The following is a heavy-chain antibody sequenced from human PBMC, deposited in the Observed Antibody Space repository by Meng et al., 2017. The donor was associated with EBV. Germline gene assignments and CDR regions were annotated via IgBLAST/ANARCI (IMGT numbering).Heavy chain of an antibody. CDR3: AKSSSSTPGVVDS. CDR1: GASVSGGTFH. Sequence: QAQLQESGPGLGKPSETLSLTCTVSGASVSGGTFHWSWIRQPPGKELQWIGYIYDGGTTIYNPSLKSRVTIFLDTSRNQFSLGLRSVTTADTAVYYCAKSSSSTPGVVDSWGQGTLVTVSS. J-gene: IGHJ4*02. V-gene: IGHV4-61*01. D-gene: IGHD2-2*01. CDR2: IYDGGTT.